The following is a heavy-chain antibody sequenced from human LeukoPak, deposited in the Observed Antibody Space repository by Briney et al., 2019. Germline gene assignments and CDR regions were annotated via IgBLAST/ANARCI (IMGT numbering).Heavy chain of an antibody. D-gene: IGHD2-2*01. CDR2: ISAYNGNT. CDR1: GYTFTSYG. Sequence: ASVKVSCKASGYTFTSYGISWVRQAPGQGLEWMGWISAYNGNTNYAQKLQGRVTMTTDTSTSTAYMELRSLRSDDTAVYYCAGRSPGYCSSTSCYGLDYWGQGTLVTVSS. CDR3: AGRSPGYCSSTSCYGLDY. V-gene: IGHV1-18*04. J-gene: IGHJ4*02.